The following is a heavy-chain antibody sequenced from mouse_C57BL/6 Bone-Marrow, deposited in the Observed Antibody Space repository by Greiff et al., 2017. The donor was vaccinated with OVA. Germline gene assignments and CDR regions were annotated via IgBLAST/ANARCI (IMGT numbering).Heavy chain of an antibody. V-gene: IGHV5-4*01. Sequence: EVKLMESGGGLVKPGGSLKLSCAASGFTFSSYAMSWVRQTPEKRLEWVATISDGGSYTYYPDNVKGRFTISRDNAKNNLYLQMSHLKSEDTAMYYCARDRWLLGNMDYWGQGTSVTVSS. CDR2: ISDGGSYT. D-gene: IGHD2-3*01. CDR1: GFTFSSYA. CDR3: ARDRWLLGNMDY. J-gene: IGHJ4*01.